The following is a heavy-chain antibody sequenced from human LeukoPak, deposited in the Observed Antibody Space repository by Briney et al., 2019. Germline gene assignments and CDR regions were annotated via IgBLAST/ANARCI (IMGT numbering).Heavy chain of an antibody. CDR1: GYTFSSYG. Sequence: ASVKVSCKAPGYTFSSYGITWVRQAPGQGLEWMGWISAYNGNTNYAQKLQGRVTMTTDTSTSTAYMELRSLRSDDTAVYYCARDYYDFWSGYSGVNWFDPWGQGTLVTVSS. CDR3: ARDYYDFWSGYSGVNWFDP. J-gene: IGHJ5*02. D-gene: IGHD3-3*01. CDR2: ISAYNGNT. V-gene: IGHV1-18*01.